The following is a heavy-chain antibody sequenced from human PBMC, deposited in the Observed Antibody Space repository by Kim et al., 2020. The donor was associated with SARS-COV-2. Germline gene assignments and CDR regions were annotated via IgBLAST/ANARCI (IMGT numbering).Heavy chain of an antibody. CDR3: AVLQDIVATIPFDY. V-gene: IGHV1-69*02. D-gene: IGHD5-12*01. Sequence: AQKFQGRVTITADKSTSTAYMELSSLRSEDTAVYYCAVLQDIVATIPFDYWGQGTLVTVSS. J-gene: IGHJ4*02.